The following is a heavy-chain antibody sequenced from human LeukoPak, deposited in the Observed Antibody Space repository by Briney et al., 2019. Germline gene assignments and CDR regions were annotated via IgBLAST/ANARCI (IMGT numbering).Heavy chain of an antibody. J-gene: IGHJ5*02. D-gene: IGHD3-22*01. CDR3: AGTNYDSSGYLTGYNWFDP. Sequence: SETLSLTCTVSGGSISSSTHYWGWIRQPPGKGLEWIGNIYYRGSTYYNPSLKSRVTISVDTSKNQFSLKLSSVTAADTAVYYCAGTNYDSSGYLTGYNWFDPWGQGTLVTVSS. CDR2: IYYRGST. V-gene: IGHV4-39*01. CDR1: GGSISSSTHY.